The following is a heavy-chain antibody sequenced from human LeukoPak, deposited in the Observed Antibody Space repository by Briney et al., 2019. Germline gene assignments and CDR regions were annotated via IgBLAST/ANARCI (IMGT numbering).Heavy chain of an antibody. CDR1: GFTFSSYA. CDR2: ISYDESNK. Sequence: PGTSLRLSCAASGFTFSSYAMHWVRQAPGKGLEWVAVISYDESNKYYADSVKGRFTISRDNSKNTLYLQMNSLRAEDTALYYCARDSSIFLRGYMDVWGKGTTVTVSS. J-gene: IGHJ6*03. V-gene: IGHV3-30*04. CDR3: ARDSSIFLRGYMDV. D-gene: IGHD3-3*01.